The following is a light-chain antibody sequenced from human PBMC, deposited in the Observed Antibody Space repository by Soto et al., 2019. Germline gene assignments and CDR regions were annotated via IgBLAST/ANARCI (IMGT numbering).Light chain of an antibody. J-gene: IGKJ1*01. CDR3: QQYTNWPPTWT. V-gene: IGKV3-15*01. Sequence: EIVMTQSPATLSVSPGERATLSCRASQSVSSKLAWYQQKPGQAPRLLIYGASTRATGIPARFSASGSGTEFPLPISSLQSEDFAVYYCQQYTNWPPTWTFGQGTKVEIK. CDR1: QSVSSK. CDR2: GAS.